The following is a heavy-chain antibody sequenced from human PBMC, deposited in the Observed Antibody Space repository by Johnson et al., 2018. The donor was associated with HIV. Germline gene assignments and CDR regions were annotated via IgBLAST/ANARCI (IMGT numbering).Heavy chain of an antibody. J-gene: IGHJ3*02. V-gene: IGHV3-30*19. CDR2: ISFDGNNK. Sequence: QVQLVESGGGVVQPWGSLRLSCAASGFTFSSYGMHWVRQAPGKGLEWVALISFDGNNKDYAECMKGRFTVPRDTSENTLSVQMNSLRREDTAVQCCARGHCGGAVWLDDVADIWGQGTMVIVSS. CDR1: GFTFSSYG. CDR3: ARGHCGGAVWLDDVADI. D-gene: IGHD2-21*01.